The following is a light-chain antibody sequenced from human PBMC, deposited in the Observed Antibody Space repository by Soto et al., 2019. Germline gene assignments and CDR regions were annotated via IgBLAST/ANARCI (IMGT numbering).Light chain of an antibody. CDR1: QSVSSSY. J-gene: IGKJ4*01. CDR2: GAS. V-gene: IGKV3-20*01. CDR3: PQYGSSPRLT. Sequence: DIVLTQSPGTLSLSPGERATLSCRASQSVSSSYLAWYQQQPGQAPRLLIYGASSRATGIPDRFSGSGSGTDFTLTISSLEPEDVAVYYCPQYGSSPRLTFGGGTKVEIK.